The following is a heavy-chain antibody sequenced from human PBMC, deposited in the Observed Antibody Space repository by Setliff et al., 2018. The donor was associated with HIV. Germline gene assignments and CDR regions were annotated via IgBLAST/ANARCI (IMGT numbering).Heavy chain of an antibody. Sequence: ASVKVSCKASGYTFTSYYIHWVRLAPGQGLEWMGRVNPYTGETDYGQRFQGRVTMTRGTSINTAYMELSRLRSDDTAVYYCARGWAAYDSTGMTPYWGQGTQVTVSS. CDR2: VNPYTGET. J-gene: IGHJ4*02. CDR3: ARGWAAYDSTGMTPY. V-gene: IGHV1-2*06. D-gene: IGHD3-22*01. CDR1: GYTFTSYY.